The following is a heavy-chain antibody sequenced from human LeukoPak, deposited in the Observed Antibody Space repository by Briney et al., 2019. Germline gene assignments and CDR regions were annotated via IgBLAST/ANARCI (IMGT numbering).Heavy chain of an antibody. CDR1: GFTFSSYA. D-gene: IGHD2-2*01. V-gene: IGHV3-30*04. CDR2: ISYDGSNK. CDR3: ARAPGHGYALDY. J-gene: IGHJ4*02. Sequence: PGGSLRLSCAASGFTFSSYAMHWVRQAPGKGLEWVAVISYDGSNKYYADSVKGRFTISRDNSKNTLYLQMNSLKAEDTAVYYCARAPGHGYALDYWGQGTLVTVSS.